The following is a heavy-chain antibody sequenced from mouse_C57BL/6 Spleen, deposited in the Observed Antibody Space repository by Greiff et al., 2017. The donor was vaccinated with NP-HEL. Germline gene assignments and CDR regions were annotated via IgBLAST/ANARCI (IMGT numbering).Heavy chain of an antibody. J-gene: IGHJ3*01. CDR1: GYSITSGYY. CDR3: ARDVGLLAWFAY. Sequence: DVKLVESGPGLVKPSQSLSLTCSVTGYSITSGYYWYWIRQLPGNQLEWMGYLRYDGSNNYNPSLKNRISITRDTSKNQFFLKLNSVTTEDTATYYCARDVGLLAWFAYWGKGTLVTVSA. D-gene: IGHD1-1*01. V-gene: IGHV3-6*01. CDR2: LRYDGSN.